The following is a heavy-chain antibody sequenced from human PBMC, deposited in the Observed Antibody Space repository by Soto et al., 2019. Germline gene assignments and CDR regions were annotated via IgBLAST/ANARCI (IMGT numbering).Heavy chain of an antibody. CDR3: AKDKSRATTVTTYYYYGMDV. CDR1: GFTFSSYA. D-gene: IGHD4-17*01. V-gene: IGHV3-23*01. J-gene: IGHJ6*02. Sequence: GGALRLSCAASGFTFSSYAMSWVRQAPGKGLEWVSAISGSGGSTYYADSVKGRFTISRDNSKTTLYLQLNSLRAEDTAVYYCAKDKSRATTVTTYYYYGMDVWGQGTTVTVSS. CDR2: ISGSGGST.